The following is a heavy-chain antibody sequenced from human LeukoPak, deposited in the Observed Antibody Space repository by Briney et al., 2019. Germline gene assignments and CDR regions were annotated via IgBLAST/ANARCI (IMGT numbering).Heavy chain of an antibody. Sequence: ASVKVSCKASGYTFTSSGISWVRQAPGQGLEWMGWISAYNGNTNYAQKLQGRVTMTTDTSTSTAYMELRSLRSDDTAVYYCAREMDYYDSSTPPSYWGQGTLVTVSS. CDR2: ISAYNGNT. CDR3: AREMDYYDSSTPPSY. CDR1: GYTFTSSG. D-gene: IGHD3-22*01. V-gene: IGHV1-18*01. J-gene: IGHJ4*02.